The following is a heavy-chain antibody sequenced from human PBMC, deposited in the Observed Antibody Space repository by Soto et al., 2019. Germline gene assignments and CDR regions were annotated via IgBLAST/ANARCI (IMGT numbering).Heavy chain of an antibody. Sequence: SVKVSCKASGGTFSSYAISWVRQAPGQGLEWMGGIIPIFGTANYAQKFQGRVTITADESTSTAYMELSSLRSEDTAVYYCARDQGLGYCSGGSCYPPGGYYYGMDVWGQGTTVTVSS. V-gene: IGHV1-69*13. J-gene: IGHJ6*02. CDR2: IIPIFGTA. D-gene: IGHD2-15*01. CDR1: GGTFSSYA. CDR3: ARDQGLGYCSGGSCYPPGGYYYGMDV.